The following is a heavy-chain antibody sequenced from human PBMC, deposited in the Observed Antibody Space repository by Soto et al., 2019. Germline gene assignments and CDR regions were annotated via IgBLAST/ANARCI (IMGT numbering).Heavy chain of an antibody. D-gene: IGHD2-8*01. CDR2: IYYSGST. J-gene: IGHJ4*02. CDR1: GGSVSSGSYY. V-gene: IGHV4-61*01. Sequence: PSETLSLTCTVSGGSVSSGSYYWSWIRQPPGKGLEWIGYIYYSGSTNYNPSLKSRVTISVDTSKNQFSLKLSSVTAADTAVYYCARANGYLDYWGQGTLVTVPQ. CDR3: ARANGYLDY.